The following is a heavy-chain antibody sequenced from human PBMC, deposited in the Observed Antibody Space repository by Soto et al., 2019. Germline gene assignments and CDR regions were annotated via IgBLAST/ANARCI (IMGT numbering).Heavy chain of an antibody. V-gene: IGHV4-38-2*02. CDR2: IYHSGTT. D-gene: IGHD5-18*01. CDR1: GYSISNGYY. J-gene: IGHJ4*02. Sequence: PSETLSLTCTVSGYSISNGYYWGWIRQSPAKGLEWIGTIYHSGTTYYYPSLKSRVIMSIDRSKNQFSLNLKSVTAADTAVYYCVRDRYSYGSEGGKWGQGALVP. CDR3: VRDRYSYGSEGGK.